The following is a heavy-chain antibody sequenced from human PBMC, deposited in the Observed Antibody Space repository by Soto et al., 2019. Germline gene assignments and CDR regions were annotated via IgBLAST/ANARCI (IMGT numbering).Heavy chain of an antibody. CDR2: ISWNSGSI. D-gene: IGHD4-17*01. Sequence: EVQLVESGGGLVQPGRSLRLSCAASGFTFDDYAMHWVRQAPGQGLEWVEGISWNSGSIGYADSVKGRFTISRDNAKNSLYLQMNSLRAEDTALYYCAKDSGTMTTVTLDYWGQGTLVTVSS. V-gene: IGHV3-9*01. CDR1: GFTFDDYA. CDR3: AKDSGTMTTVTLDY. J-gene: IGHJ4*02.